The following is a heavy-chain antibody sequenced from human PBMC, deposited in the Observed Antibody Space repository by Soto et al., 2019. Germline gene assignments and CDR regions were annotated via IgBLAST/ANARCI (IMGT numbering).Heavy chain of an antibody. V-gene: IGHV4-39*07. Sequence: PSETLSLTCTVSGGSISSSSYYWGWIRQPPGKGLEWIGSIYYSGSTYYNPSLKSRVTISVDTSKNQFSLKLSSVTAADTAVYYCARASSYYDYVWAFDIWGQGTMVTVSS. J-gene: IGHJ3*02. CDR3: ARASSYYDYVWAFDI. CDR1: GGSISSSSYY. D-gene: IGHD3-16*01. CDR2: IYYSGST.